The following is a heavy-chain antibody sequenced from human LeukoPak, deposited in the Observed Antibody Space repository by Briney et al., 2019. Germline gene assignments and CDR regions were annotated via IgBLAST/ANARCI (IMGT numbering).Heavy chain of an antibody. J-gene: IGHJ4*02. CDR1: GFTFSSYS. V-gene: IGHV3-21*06. Sequence: PGGSLRLSCAASGFTFSSYSMNWVRQAPGKGLEWVSSISSSSSYIYYADSVKGRFTISRDNAKNALYLQMNSLRAEDTGVYFCARGQTLTFWGQGTLVTVSS. CDR2: ISSSSSYI. CDR3: ARGQTLTF.